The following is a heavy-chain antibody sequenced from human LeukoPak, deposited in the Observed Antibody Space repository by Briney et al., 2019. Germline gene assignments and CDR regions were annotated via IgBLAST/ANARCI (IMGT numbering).Heavy chain of an antibody. D-gene: IGHD6-19*01. CDR3: ARLAVAGGGYFDY. J-gene: IGHJ4*02. CDR1: GGSISSSSYY. V-gene: IGHV4-39*01. Sequence: SETLSLTCTVSGGSISSSSYYWGWIRQPPGEGLEWIGSIYYSGSTYYNPSLKSRVTISVDTSKNQFSLKLSSVTAADTAVYYCARLAVAGGGYFDYWGQGTLVTVSS. CDR2: IYYSGST.